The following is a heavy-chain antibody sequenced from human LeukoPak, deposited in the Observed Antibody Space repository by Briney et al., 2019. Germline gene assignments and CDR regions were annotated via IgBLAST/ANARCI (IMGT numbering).Heavy chain of an antibody. CDR2: INSDGSST. Sequence: GRSLRLSCAASGFTFSSYGMHWVRQAPGKGLVWVSRINSDGSSTSYADSVKGRFTISRDNAKNTLYLQMNSLRAEDTAVYYCARGYSYGYRIDYWGQGTLVTVSS. V-gene: IGHV3-74*01. D-gene: IGHD5-18*01. J-gene: IGHJ4*02. CDR3: ARGYSYGYRIDY. CDR1: GFTFSSYG.